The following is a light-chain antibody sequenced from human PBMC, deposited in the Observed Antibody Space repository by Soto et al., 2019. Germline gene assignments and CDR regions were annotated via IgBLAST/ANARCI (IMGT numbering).Light chain of an antibody. Sequence: DIQMTQSPSSVSASIGDRVTISCRASQSIDSWLAWYQQKPGKAPKLLIFGASNLQSGVPSRFSGSGFGTDFTLTISGLQPEAFATYYCQLAHSFPWTFGQGTKVEIK. V-gene: IGKV1-12*01. J-gene: IGKJ1*01. CDR3: QLAHSFPWT. CDR2: GAS. CDR1: QSIDSW.